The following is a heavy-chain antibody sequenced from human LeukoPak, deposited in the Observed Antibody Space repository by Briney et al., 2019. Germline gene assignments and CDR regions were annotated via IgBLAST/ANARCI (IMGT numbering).Heavy chain of an antibody. D-gene: IGHD3-10*01. Sequence: GGSLRLSCAASGFTFSSYGMHWVRQAPGKGLERVAFIRYDGSNKYYADSVKGRFTISRDNSKNTLYLQMNSLRVDDTAVYYCAKDGTRGIRFGKIPHYFDYWGQGTLVTVSS. CDR2: IRYDGSNK. V-gene: IGHV3-30*02. J-gene: IGHJ4*02. CDR1: GFTFSSYG. CDR3: AKDGTRGIRFGKIPHYFDY.